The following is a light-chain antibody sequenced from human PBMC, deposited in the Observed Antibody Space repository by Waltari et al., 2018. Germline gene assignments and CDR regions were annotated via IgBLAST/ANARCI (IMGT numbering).Light chain of an antibody. CDR1: QDISNY. J-gene: IGKJ2*01. CDR2: DAS. V-gene: IGKV1-33*01. Sequence: DIQMTQSPSSLSASVGARVTITCQASQDISNYLNWYQQKPGKAPKLLIYDASNLETGVPSRFSGSGSGTDFTFTISSLQPEDIATYYCQQYDNTFGQGTKLEIK. CDR3: QQYDNT.